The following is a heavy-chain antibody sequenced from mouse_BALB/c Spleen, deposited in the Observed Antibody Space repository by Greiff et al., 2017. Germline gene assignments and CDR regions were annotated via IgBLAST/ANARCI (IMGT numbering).Heavy chain of an antibody. CDR3: ARHGNYPYYAMDY. CDR1: GFTFSDYY. D-gene: IGHD2-1*01. Sequence: EVQLVESGGGLVKPGGSLKLSCAASGFTFSDYYMYWVRQTPEKRLEWVATISDGGSYTYYPDSVKGRFTISRDNAKNTLYLQMSSLKSEDTAMYYCARHGNYPYYAMDYWGQGTSVTVSS. V-gene: IGHV5-4*02. CDR2: ISDGGSYT. J-gene: IGHJ4*01.